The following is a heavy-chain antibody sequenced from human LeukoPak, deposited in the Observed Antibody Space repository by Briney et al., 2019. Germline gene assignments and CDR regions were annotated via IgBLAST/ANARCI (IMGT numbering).Heavy chain of an antibody. CDR3: AREGLYSSGWYVRWFDP. CDR1: GFTFSSYE. D-gene: IGHD6-19*01. J-gene: IGHJ5*02. V-gene: IGHV3-21*01. Sequence: GGSLRLSCAASGFTFSSYEMNWVRQAPGKGLEWVSSISSSSSYIYYADSVKGRFTISRDNAKNSLYLQMNSLRAEDTAVYYCAREGLYSSGWYVRWFDPWGQGTLVTVSS. CDR2: ISSSSSYI.